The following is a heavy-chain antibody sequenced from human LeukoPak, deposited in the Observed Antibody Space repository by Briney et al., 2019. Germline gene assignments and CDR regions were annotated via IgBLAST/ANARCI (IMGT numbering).Heavy chain of an antibody. V-gene: IGHV3-73*01. Sequence: PGGSLRLSCAASGFTFSGSAMHWVRQASGKGLEWVGRIRSKANSYATAYAASVKGRFTISRDDSKNTAYLQMNSLKTEDTAVYYCRSLRYDSSGYYQGPDYWGQGTLVTVSS. J-gene: IGHJ4*02. CDR1: GFTFSGSA. CDR3: RSLRYDSSGYYQGPDY. CDR2: IRSKANSYAT. D-gene: IGHD3-22*01.